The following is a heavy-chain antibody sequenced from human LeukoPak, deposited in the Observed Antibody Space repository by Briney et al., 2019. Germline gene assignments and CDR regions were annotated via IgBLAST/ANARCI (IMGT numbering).Heavy chain of an antibody. Sequence: PGGSLRLSCTASGFSFNSYAMNWVRQAPGKGLEWVASIIGPGGDTYHAGSVRGRFTISRDNSKNTLYLQMSHLRVEDTALYYCAKAAAERCASIKCYPLDSWGQGTLVAVSS. CDR3: AKAAAERCASIKCYPLDS. D-gene: IGHD1-1*01. J-gene: IGHJ4*02. CDR2: IIGPGGDT. V-gene: IGHV3-23*01. CDR1: GFSFNSYA.